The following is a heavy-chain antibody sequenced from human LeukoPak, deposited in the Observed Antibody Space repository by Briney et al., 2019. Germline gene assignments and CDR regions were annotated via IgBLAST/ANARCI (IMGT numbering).Heavy chain of an antibody. CDR1: GFTFSSYW. CDR3: ARDSTGYGYEEWY. Sequence: PGGSLRLSCAASGFTFSSYWMSWVRQAPGKGLEWVANIKQDGSEKFYVDSVKGRFTISRDNAKNSLYLQMNSLRADDTAVYYCARDSTGYGYEEWYWGQGTLVTVSS. CDR2: IKQDGSEK. D-gene: IGHD5-18*01. V-gene: IGHV3-7*01. J-gene: IGHJ4*02.